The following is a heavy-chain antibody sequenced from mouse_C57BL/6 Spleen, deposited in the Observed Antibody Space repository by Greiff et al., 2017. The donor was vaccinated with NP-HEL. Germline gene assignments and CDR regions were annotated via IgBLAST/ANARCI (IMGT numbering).Heavy chain of an antibody. Sequence: EVKLMESGGGLVKPGGSLKLSCAASGFTFSSYAMSWVRQTPEKRLEWVATISDGGSYTYYPDNVKGRFTISRDNAKNNLYLQMSHLKSEDTAMYYCARDTTVPFDYWGQGTTLTVSS. CDR2: ISDGGSYT. CDR1: GFTFSSYA. D-gene: IGHD1-1*01. CDR3: ARDTTVPFDY. J-gene: IGHJ2*01. V-gene: IGHV5-4*01.